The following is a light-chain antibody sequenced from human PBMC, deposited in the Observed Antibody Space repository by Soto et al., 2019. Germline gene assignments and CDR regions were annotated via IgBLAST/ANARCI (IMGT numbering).Light chain of an antibody. CDR2: EVN. CDR1: TSDVGGYEY. Sequence: QSVLTQPPSASGSPGQSVTISCTGTTSDVGGYEYVSWYQQHPGKAPKVLLYEVNKRPSGVPDRFSGSKSGNMASLTVSGLQAEDEAEYYCSSYAGGNTFVFGSGTKLT. J-gene: IGLJ1*01. CDR3: SSYAGGNTFV. V-gene: IGLV2-8*01.